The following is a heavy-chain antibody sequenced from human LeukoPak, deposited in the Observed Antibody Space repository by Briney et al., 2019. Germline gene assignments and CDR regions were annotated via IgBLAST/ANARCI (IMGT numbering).Heavy chain of an antibody. CDR3: ARHTTVVPPHYFDY. CDR1: GVSISSYY. J-gene: IGHJ4*01. CDR2: VFYSGGT. V-gene: IGHV4-59*08. D-gene: IGHD4-23*01. Sequence: SETLSLTCTVSGVSISSYYWSWIRQPPGKGLEWIGYVFYSGGTNYNPSLKSRVTMSLGTSKNQISLKLSSVTAADTAMYYCARHTTVVPPHYFDYWGQEPWSPSPQ.